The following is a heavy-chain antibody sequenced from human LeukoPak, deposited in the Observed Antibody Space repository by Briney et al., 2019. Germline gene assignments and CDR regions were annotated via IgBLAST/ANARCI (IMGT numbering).Heavy chain of an antibody. CDR1: GFAFSTYD. Sequence: GGSLRLSRAASGFAFSTYDMHWVRQPTGKGLEWVSAIGTAGDTYYAASVKGRFTVSREDAKNSLYLQLNSLTAGDTAVYYCARGGVYSSPDYWGQGTLVTVSS. CDR2: IGTAGDT. D-gene: IGHD3-10*01. CDR3: ARGGVYSSPDY. V-gene: IGHV3-13*04. J-gene: IGHJ4*02.